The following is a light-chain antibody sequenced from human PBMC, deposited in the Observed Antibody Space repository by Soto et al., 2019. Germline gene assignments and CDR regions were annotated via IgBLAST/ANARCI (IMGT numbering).Light chain of an antibody. CDR2: DVF. CDR1: SSDVGGFNY. V-gene: IGLV2-14*03. CDR3: TSWTSTSTYV. J-gene: IGLJ1*01. Sequence: QSVLTQDASVSGSPGQSITISCTGTSSDVGGFNYVSWYQQHPGKAPKLMIYDVFTRPSGVSNRFSGSKSGNTASLTISALQAEDEADYYCTSWTSTSTYVFGSGTKATVL.